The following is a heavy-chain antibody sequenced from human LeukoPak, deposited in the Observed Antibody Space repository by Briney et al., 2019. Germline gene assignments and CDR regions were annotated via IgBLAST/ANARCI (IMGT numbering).Heavy chain of an antibody. J-gene: IGHJ4*02. CDR3: ARVLDYYDSSGYYYY. D-gene: IGHD3-22*01. Sequence: ASVKVSYKASGYTFTSYGISWVRQAPGQGLEWMGWISAYNGNTNYAQKLQGRVTMTTDTSTSTAYMELRSLRSDDTAVYYCARVLDYYDSSGYYYYWGQGTLVTVSS. CDR1: GYTFTSYG. CDR2: ISAYNGNT. V-gene: IGHV1-18*01.